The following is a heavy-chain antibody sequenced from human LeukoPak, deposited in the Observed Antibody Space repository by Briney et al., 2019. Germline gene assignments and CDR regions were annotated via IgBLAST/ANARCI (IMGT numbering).Heavy chain of an antibody. V-gene: IGHV1-2*02. D-gene: IGHD3-3*02. Sequence: ASVKVSCKASGYTFTGYYIHWVRQAPGQGLEWMGWINPNSGGTNYAQKFQGRVTMTRDMSISTAYMELSRLRSDDTAVYYCTSNSIHGAFDYGGQGPLVTVSS. CDR2: INPNSGGT. CDR1: GYTFTGYY. J-gene: IGHJ4*02. CDR3: TSNSIHGAFDY.